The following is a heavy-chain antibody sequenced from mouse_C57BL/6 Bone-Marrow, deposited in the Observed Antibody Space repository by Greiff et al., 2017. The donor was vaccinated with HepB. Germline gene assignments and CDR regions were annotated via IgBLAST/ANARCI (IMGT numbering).Heavy chain of an antibody. D-gene: IGHD2-1*01. CDR2: IYPSDSET. CDR3: AVYYGFAY. CDR1: GYTFTSYW. J-gene: IGHJ3*01. Sequence: QVQLQQPGAELVRPGSSVKLSCKASGYTFTSYWMDWVKQRPGQGLEWIGNIYPSDSETHYNQKFKDKATLTVDKSSSTAYVQLSSLTSEDSAVYYCAVYYGFAYWGQGTLVTVSA. V-gene: IGHV1-61*01.